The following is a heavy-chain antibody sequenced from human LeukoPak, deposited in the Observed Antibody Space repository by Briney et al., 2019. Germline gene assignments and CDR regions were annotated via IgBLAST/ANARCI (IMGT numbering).Heavy chain of an antibody. CDR2: IYSGDST. CDR3: ARVGQQLTRGGVDY. D-gene: IGHD6-13*01. J-gene: IGHJ4*02. V-gene: IGHV3-66*01. CDR1: GLTVSSNY. Sequence: PGGSLRLSCAASGLTVSSNYITWVRQAPGKGLEWVSVIYSGDSTHYADSVKGRFTISRDNSKNTLYLQMNSLRAEDTAVYYCARVGQQLTRGGVDYWGQGSLVTVSS.